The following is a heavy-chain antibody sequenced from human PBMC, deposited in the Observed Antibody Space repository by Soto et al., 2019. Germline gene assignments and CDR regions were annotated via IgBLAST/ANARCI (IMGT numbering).Heavy chain of an antibody. CDR1: GYSFTSYW. CDR3: ARPAETYDAFDI. J-gene: IGHJ3*02. V-gene: IGHV5-51*01. CDR2: IYPGDSDT. Sequence: GESLKISCKGSGYSFTSYWVGWVRKMHGKGLEWMGIIYPGDSDTRYSPSFQGQVTISADKSISTAYLQWSSLKVSDTAMYSCARPAETYDAFDIRGQGPMVTVSS.